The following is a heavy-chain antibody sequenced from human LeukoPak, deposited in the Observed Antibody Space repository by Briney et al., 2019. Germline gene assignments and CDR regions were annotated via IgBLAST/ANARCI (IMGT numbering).Heavy chain of an antibody. D-gene: IGHD3-22*01. CDR2: IYTGGST. Sequence: SETLSLTCTVSGGSISSYYWSWIRQPAGKGLEWIGRIYTGGSTNYNPSLKSRVTMSVDTSKNQFSLKLSSVTAADTAVYYCARGPLIWDSSGYYYEAWGQGTLVTVSS. CDR3: ARGPLIWDSSGYYYEA. CDR1: GGSISSYY. J-gene: IGHJ4*02. V-gene: IGHV4-4*07.